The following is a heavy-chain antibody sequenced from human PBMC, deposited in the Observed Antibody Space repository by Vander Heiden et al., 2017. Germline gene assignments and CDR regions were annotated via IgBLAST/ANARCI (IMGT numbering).Heavy chain of an antibody. CDR3: AKGKYTSSP. CDR2: INQDGSEK. CDR1: GFSVSTYW. V-gene: IGHV3-7*01. Sequence: EVYLVDSGGGLVQPGGSLRLHCAAPGFSVSTYWMSWVRHFPGKGLEWMANINQDGSEKSYVDSMKGRFTISRDNAKNSLYLQMNSLRAEDTAIYYCAKGKYTSSPWGQGTLVTVSS. D-gene: IGHD1-1*01. J-gene: IGHJ5*02.